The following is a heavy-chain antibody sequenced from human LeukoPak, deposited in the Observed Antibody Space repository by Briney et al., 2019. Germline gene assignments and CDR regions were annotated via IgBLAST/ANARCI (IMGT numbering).Heavy chain of an antibody. V-gene: IGHV3-15*01. D-gene: IGHD2-2*01. Sequence: GGSLRLSCAASGFTFSNAWMSWVRQAPGKGLEWVGRIKSKTDGGTTDYAAPVKGRFTISSDDSKNTLYLQMNSLKTEDTAVYYCTTPESDIVVVPAAIGFDYWGQGTLVTVS. J-gene: IGHJ4*02. CDR3: TTPESDIVVVPAAIGFDY. CDR1: GFTFSNAW. CDR2: IKSKTDGGTT.